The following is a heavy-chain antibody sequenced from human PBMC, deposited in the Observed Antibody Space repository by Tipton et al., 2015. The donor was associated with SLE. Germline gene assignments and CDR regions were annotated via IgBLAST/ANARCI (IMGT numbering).Heavy chain of an antibody. CDR2: IHYSGTT. CDR3: ARERHGDYDAFDI. J-gene: IGHJ3*02. D-gene: IGHD4-17*01. V-gene: IGHV4-59*12. CDR1: GGSISSYY. Sequence: TLSLTCTVSGGSISSYYWSWIRQPPGKGLEWIGYIHYSGTTNYNPSLKSRVTMSVDTSKNQFSLNLRSVTAADTALYYCARERHGDYDAFDIWGQGTMVTVSS.